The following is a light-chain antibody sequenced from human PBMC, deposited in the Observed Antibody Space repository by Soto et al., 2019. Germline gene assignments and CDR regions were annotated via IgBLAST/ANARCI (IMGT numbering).Light chain of an antibody. V-gene: IGKV1-39*01. CDR1: QSISTY. CDR3: QQSYMDPIT. Sequence: DIQMTQSPSSLSASVGNRVTITCRASQSISTYLNWYQKKPGKAPNLQIYDASRLQSGVPSRFSGSGGGTDFTLSISSVQPEDFATYFCQQSYMDPITFGQGTQLEI. J-gene: IGKJ5*01. CDR2: DAS.